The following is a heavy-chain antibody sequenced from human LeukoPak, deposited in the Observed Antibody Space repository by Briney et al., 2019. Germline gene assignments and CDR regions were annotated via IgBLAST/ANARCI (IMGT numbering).Heavy chain of an antibody. CDR1: GGSISSYY. D-gene: IGHD3-22*01. CDR3: AGANYDSSGVH. Sequence: SETLSLTCTVSGGSISSYYWSWIRQPPGKGLEWIGYIYYSGSTDYNPSLKSRVTISVDTSKNQFSLKLSSVTAADTAVYYCAGANYDSSGVHWGQGTLVTVSS. CDR2: IYYSGST. J-gene: IGHJ4*02. V-gene: IGHV4-59*01.